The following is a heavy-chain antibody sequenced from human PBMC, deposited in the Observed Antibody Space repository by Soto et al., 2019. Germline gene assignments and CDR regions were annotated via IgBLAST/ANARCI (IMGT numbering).Heavy chain of an antibody. Sequence: QVQLQESGPGLVKPSQTLSLTCTVSGGSISSGGYYWGWIRQHPGKRLEWIGYIYYSGRTYYTPALKSRVPISVDTSNNQFPLKLSAVTAADKAVYYCARGLQKYLWSGDYYYYYQMDDWGQGTTVTVSS. CDR3: ARGLQKYLWSGDYYYYYQMDD. V-gene: IGHV4-31*03. J-gene: IGHJ6*02. CDR1: GGSISSGGYY. D-gene: IGHD3-3*01. CDR2: IYYSGRT.